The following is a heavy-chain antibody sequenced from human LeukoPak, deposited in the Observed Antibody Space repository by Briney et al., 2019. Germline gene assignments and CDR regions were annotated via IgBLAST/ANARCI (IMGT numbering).Heavy chain of an antibody. D-gene: IGHD6-19*01. CDR2: ISAYNGNT. J-gene: IGHJ5*02. CDR1: GYTFTSYG. Sequence: ASVKVSCKASGYTFTSYGISWVRQAPGQGLEWMGWISAYNGNTNYAQKLQGRATMTTDTSTSTAYMELRSLTSDDTAVYYCARGKKPGVGVAGTGYFFDPWGQGTLVTVSS. V-gene: IGHV1-18*01. CDR3: ARGKKPGVGVAGTGYFFDP.